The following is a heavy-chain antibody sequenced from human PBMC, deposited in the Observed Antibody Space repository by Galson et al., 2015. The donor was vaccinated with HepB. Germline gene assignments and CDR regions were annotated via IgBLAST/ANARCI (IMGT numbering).Heavy chain of an antibody. Sequence: SLRLSCAASRFTFSTYIMHWVRQAPGKGLQWVALISHDGSNKYYADTVKGRFTISRDNSKNILYLQMNSLTTEDTAVYYCARGSAQSYDFWSGFSSFDIWGQGTMVTVSS. V-gene: IGHV3-30-3*01. CDR1: RFTFSTYI. CDR3: ARGSAQSYDFWSGFSSFDI. J-gene: IGHJ3*02. D-gene: IGHD3-3*01. CDR2: ISHDGSNK.